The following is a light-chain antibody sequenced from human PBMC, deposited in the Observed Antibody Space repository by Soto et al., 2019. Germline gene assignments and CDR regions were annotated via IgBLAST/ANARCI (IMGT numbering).Light chain of an antibody. Sequence: NFMLTQPHSVSESPGKTVTISCTRSSGSIASNYVQWYHQRPGSSPTTVIYEDNQRPSGVPDRFSGSIDSSSNSASLTISGLKTEDEADYYCQSYDSSNQGVVFGGGTKLTVL. V-gene: IGLV6-57*01. CDR1: SGSIASNY. CDR2: EDN. J-gene: IGLJ2*01. CDR3: QSYDSSNQGVV.